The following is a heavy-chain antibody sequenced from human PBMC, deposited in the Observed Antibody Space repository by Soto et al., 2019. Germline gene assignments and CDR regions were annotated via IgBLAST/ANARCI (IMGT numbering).Heavy chain of an antibody. CDR3: ATRVSISGVVISWFDP. V-gene: IGHV1-69*01. D-gene: IGHD3-3*01. Sequence: QVQLVQSGAEVKEPGSSVKVSCTASGGTFSSYSISWVRQTPGQGLEWMGGIIPILGTVQYAQMCQGRRTITANASTSTAYMELSRLKADATAVYYCATRVSISGVVISWFDPWGRGTLVTVSS. CDR2: IIPILGTV. J-gene: IGHJ5*01. CDR1: GGTFSSYS.